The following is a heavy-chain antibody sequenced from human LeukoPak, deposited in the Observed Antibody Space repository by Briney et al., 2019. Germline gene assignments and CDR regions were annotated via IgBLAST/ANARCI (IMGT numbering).Heavy chain of an antibody. Sequence: GGSLRLSCAASGFTFDDYAMHWVRQAPGKGLEWVSGISWNSGSIGYADSVKGRFTISRDNAKNSLCLQMNSLRAEDTALYYCAKDISYSVGNYFDYWGQGTLVTVSS. CDR2: ISWNSGSI. D-gene: IGHD2-21*01. J-gene: IGHJ4*02. CDR1: GFTFDDYA. V-gene: IGHV3-9*01. CDR3: AKDISYSVGNYFDY.